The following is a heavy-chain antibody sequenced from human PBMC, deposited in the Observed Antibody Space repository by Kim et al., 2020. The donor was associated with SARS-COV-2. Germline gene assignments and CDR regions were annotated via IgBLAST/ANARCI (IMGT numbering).Heavy chain of an antibody. Sequence: GGSLRLSCAASGFTFNNYGMHWVRQAPGKGLEWVAAIWNDGSFQYYADSVKGRFTISRDNSRNMLWLQMNSLIADDTAVYFCVRSPLRRTSTTSYYMDVWGKGTTVTVSS. J-gene: IGHJ6*03. D-gene: IGHD2-2*01. V-gene: IGHV3-33*01. CDR3: VRSPLRRTSTTSYYMDV. CDR2: IWNDGSFQ. CDR1: GFTFNNYG.